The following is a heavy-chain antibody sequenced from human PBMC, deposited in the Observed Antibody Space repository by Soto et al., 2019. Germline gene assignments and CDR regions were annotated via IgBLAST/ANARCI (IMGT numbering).Heavy chain of an antibody. CDR3: ARGYYDSSGWGDYYYGMDV. V-gene: IGHV1-69*06. J-gene: IGHJ6*02. Sequence: QVQLVQSGAEVQKPGSSVKVSCKASGGTFSSYAISWVRQAPGQGLEWMGGIIPIFGTANYAQKFQGRVTITADKSTSTAYMELSSLRSEDTAVYYCARGYYDSSGWGDYYYGMDVWGQGTTVTVSS. D-gene: IGHD3-22*01. CDR2: IIPIFGTA. CDR1: GGTFSSYA.